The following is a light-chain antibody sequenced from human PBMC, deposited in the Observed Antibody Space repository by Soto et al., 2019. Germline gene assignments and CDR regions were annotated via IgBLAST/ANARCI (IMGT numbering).Light chain of an antibody. CDR1: SSNIGAGYD. J-gene: IGLJ1*01. CDR2: VNS. Sequence: SVLTEPRSVSCSPGQIVTISCTGSSSNIGAGYDVHWYQQLPGTAPKLLIYVNSNLPSGVPDRFSGSKSGTSASLAITGLHAADEAAYSCQSYDTSLSAYVFGNGTKVTVL. V-gene: IGLV1-40*01. CDR3: QSYDTSLSAYV.